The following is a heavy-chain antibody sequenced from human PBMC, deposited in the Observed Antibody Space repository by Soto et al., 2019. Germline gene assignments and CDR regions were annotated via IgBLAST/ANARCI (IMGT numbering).Heavy chain of an antibody. V-gene: IGHV3-30*18. CDR3: VKDGSSGWPYYYGMDV. D-gene: IGHD6-19*01. CDR1: GFTFSSYG. Sequence: QVQLVESGGGVVQPGRSLRLSCAASGFTFSSYGMHWVRQAPGKGLEWVAVISYDGSNKYYADSVKGRFTISRDNSKNTPYLQMSSLRPEDTAVYYCVKDGSSGWPYYYGMDVWGQGTTVTVSS. J-gene: IGHJ6*02. CDR2: ISYDGSNK.